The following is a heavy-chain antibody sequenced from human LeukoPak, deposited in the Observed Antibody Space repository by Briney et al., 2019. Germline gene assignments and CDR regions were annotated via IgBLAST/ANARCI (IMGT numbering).Heavy chain of an antibody. J-gene: IGHJ4*02. V-gene: IGHV3-48*04. D-gene: IGHD6-19*01. CDR1: ESILSTYA. CDR2: ISSSGSNI. CDR3: ARDPISSGWYNPGY. Sequence: HTGGSLRLSCSDSESILSTYAVNWVRQAPGKGLEWVSYISSSGSNIYYADSVKGRFTISRDNAKNSLYLQMNSLRAEDTAVYYCARDPISSGWYNPGYWGQGTLVTVSS.